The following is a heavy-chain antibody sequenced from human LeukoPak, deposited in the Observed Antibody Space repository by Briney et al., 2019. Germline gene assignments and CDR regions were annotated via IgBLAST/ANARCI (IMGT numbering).Heavy chain of an antibody. J-gene: IGHJ3*02. CDR1: GYTFTGYY. CDR2: INPNSGGT. CDR3: ARDYWNYGDAFDI. D-gene: IGHD1-7*01. Sequence: ASVKVSCKASGYTFTGYYMHWVRQAPGQGLEWMGWINPNSGGTNYAQKFQGRVTMTRDTSISTAYMELSRLRSDDTAVYYCARDYWNYGDAFDIWGQGTMVTVSS. V-gene: IGHV1-2*02.